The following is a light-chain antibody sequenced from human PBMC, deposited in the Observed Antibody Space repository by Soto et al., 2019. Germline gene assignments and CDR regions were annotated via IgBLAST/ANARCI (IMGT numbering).Light chain of an antibody. J-gene: IGLJ1*01. CDR2: GDR. CDR3: HSYDSRMSGQV. CDR1: SSNIGAGYA. Sequence: QSALTQPPSVSGAPGQRVTISCTGSSSNIGAGYAVHWWQQLPGTAPKLLVYGDRNRQFGLPDRLYGSKSGTSSSLAITGRQGGDEADYYCHSYDSRMSGQVYGTETEVTVL. V-gene: IGLV1-40*01.